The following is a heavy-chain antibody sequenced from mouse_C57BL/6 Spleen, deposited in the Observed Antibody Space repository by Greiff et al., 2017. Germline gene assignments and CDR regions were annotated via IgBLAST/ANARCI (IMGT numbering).Heavy chain of an antibody. V-gene: IGHV1-15*01. D-gene: IGHD1-1*01. CDR3: GRFYGSSYGYAMDY. CDR1: GYTFTDYE. CDR2: IDPETGGT. Sequence: QVQLKESGAELVRPGASVTLSCKASGYTFTDYEMHWVKQTPVHGLEWIGAIDPETGGTAYNQKFKGKAILTADKSSSTAYMELRSLTSEDSAVYYCGRFYGSSYGYAMDYWGQGTSVTVSS. J-gene: IGHJ4*01.